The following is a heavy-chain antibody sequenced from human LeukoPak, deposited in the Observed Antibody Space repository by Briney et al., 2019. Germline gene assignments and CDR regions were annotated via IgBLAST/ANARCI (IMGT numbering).Heavy chain of an antibody. CDR2: IYSGGST. Sequence: PGASLILSCAASGFTISNDYMSVVRPAPGKGLEWVSVIYSGGSTYYADSVKGRFTISRDNSKNTLYLQMNSLRAEDTAVYYCSRAAVAGYFVYWGQATQASVPS. D-gene: IGHD6-19*01. CDR3: SRAAVAGYFVY. J-gene: IGHJ4*02. V-gene: IGHV3-53*05. CDR1: GFTISNDY.